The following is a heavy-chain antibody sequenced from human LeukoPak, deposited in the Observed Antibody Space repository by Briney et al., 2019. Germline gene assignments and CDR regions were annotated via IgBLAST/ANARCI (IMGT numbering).Heavy chain of an antibody. J-gene: IGHJ6*02. V-gene: IGHV1-69*04. Sequence: SVKVSCKASGGTFSSYAISWVRQAPGQGLEWMGRFIPILGIANYAQKFQGRVTITADKSTSTAYMELSSLRSEDTAVYYCARYYGGNSYYGMDVWGQGTTVTVSS. CDR2: FIPILGIA. CDR1: GGTFSSYA. CDR3: ARYYGGNSYYGMDV. D-gene: IGHD4-23*01.